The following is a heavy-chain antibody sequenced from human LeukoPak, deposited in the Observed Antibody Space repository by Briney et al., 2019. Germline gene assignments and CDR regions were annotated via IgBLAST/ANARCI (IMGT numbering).Heavy chain of an antibody. D-gene: IGHD2-2*01. Sequence: ASVKVSCKASGYTFTGYYMHWVRQAPGQGLEWMGWINPNSGGTNYAQKFQGRVTMTRDTSISTAYMELSRLRSDDTAVYYCARNPPPYCSSTSCKENWFDPWGQGTLVTVPS. J-gene: IGHJ5*02. CDR2: INPNSGGT. CDR3: ARNPPPYCSSTSCKENWFDP. V-gene: IGHV1-2*02. CDR1: GYTFTGYY.